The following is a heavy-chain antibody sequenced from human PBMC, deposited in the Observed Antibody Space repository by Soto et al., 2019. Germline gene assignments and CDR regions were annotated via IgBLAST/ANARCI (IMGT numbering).Heavy chain of an antibody. V-gene: IGHV3-9*01. CDR1: GFTFDDYA. CDR2: ISWNSGSI. J-gene: IGHJ4*02. D-gene: IGHD6-19*01. CDR3: AKYKDLAVAAPTLDY. Sequence: GGSLRLSCAASGFTFDDYAMHWVRQAPGKGLEWVSGISWNSGSIGYADSVKGRFTISRDKAKNSLYLQMNSLRAEDTALYYCAKYKDLAVAAPTLDYWGQGTLVTVSS.